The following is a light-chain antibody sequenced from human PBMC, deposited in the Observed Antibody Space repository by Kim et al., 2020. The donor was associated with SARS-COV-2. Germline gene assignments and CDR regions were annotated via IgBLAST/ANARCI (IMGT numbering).Light chain of an antibody. CDR3: QVWDNSIVV. V-gene: IGLV3-9*01. CDR1: NIGSKN. Sequence: SVALGQTARITWDANNIGSKNVHWYQQQPGQGPVVVIYRDTNRPSGIPERFSGSNSGNTATLTISRAQAGDEADYYCQVWDNSIVVFGGGTQLTVL. J-gene: IGLJ2*01. CDR2: RDT.